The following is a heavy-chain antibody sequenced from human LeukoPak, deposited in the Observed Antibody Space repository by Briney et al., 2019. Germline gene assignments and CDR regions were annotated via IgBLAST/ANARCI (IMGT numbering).Heavy chain of an antibody. J-gene: IGHJ4*02. V-gene: IGHV3-23*01. CDR1: GFTFSTYA. CDR2: ISGGGGST. D-gene: IGHD5-24*01. Sequence: GGSLRLSCAASGFTFSTYAMSWVRQAPGKGLEWVSGISGGGGSTYYADSVKGRFTISRDNSKNTLYVQMNSLRAEDTAVYYCASRPPKEWLQRHFDYWGQGTLVTVSS. CDR3: ASRPPKEWLQRHFDY.